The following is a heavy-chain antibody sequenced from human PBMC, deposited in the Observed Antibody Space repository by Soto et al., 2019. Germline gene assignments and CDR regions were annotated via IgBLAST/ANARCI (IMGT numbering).Heavy chain of an antibody. Sequence: LSLTCTVSGGSISSGGYYWSWIRQHPGKGLEWIGYIYYSGSTYYNPSLKSRVTISVDTSKNQFSLKLSSVTAADTAVYYCARSLMVITGTDSFDYWGQGTLVTVSS. CDR2: IYYSGST. CDR1: GGSISSGGYY. CDR3: ARSLMVITGTDSFDY. J-gene: IGHJ4*02. V-gene: IGHV4-31*03. D-gene: IGHD1-20*01.